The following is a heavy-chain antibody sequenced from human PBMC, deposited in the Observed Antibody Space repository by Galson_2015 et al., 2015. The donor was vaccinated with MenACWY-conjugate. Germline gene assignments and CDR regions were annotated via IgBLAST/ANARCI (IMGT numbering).Heavy chain of an antibody. CDR1: GFTFSSYA. V-gene: IGHV3-23*01. D-gene: IGHD3-22*01. CDR2: ISGSGGST. CDR3: AKGSYYYDSSGYQFDY. Sequence: SLRLSCAASGFTFSSYAMSWVRQAPGKGLEWVSAISGSGGSTYYADSVKGRFTISRDNSKNTLYLQMNSLRAEDTAVYYCAKGSYYYDSSGYQFDYWGQGTLVTVSS. J-gene: IGHJ4*02.